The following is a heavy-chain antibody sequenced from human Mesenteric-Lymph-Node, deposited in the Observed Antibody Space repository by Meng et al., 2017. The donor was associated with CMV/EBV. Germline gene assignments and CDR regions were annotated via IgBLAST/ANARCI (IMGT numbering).Heavy chain of an antibody. J-gene: IGHJ4*02. D-gene: IGHD4-17*01. V-gene: IGHV4-34*01. CDR2: INHSGRT. Sequence: CAVYGGSFSGYYWGWIRQPPGKGLEWIGEINHSGRTNYNPSLKSRVTISVDTSKNQFYLKLSSVTAADTAVYYCARGGPTVTSGALDYWGQGTLVTVSS. CDR3: ARGGPTVTSGALDY. CDR1: GGSFSGYY.